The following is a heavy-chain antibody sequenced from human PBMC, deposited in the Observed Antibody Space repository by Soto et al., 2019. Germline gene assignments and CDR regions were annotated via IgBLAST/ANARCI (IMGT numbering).Heavy chain of an antibody. D-gene: IGHD3-22*01. CDR1: GFTFSSYG. J-gene: IGHJ4*02. CDR3: ARDQYYYDSSGYFPHFDY. Sequence: PGGSLRLSCAASGFTFSSYGMHWVRQAPGKGLEWVAVIWYDGSNKYYADSVKGRFTISRDNSKNTLYLQMNSLRAEDTAVYYCARDQYYYDSSGYFPHFDYWGQGTLVTVSS. CDR2: IWYDGSNK. V-gene: IGHV3-33*01.